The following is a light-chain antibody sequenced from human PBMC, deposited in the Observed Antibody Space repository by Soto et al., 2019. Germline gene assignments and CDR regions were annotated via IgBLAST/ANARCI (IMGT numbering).Light chain of an antibody. V-gene: IGKV2-28*01. Sequence: DIVWTQSLVCLPVTPGVQASISGTSSKSILYSNGHNYLYWYQQKAGQSPQLLIYLGSKRAFGDPERVSGSGSGIVFILKISSVEAEDVGVYYCMQPLQSWRFGQGNKGDIK. CDR2: LGS. J-gene: IGKJ1*01. CDR3: MQPLQSWR. CDR1: KSILYSNGHNY.